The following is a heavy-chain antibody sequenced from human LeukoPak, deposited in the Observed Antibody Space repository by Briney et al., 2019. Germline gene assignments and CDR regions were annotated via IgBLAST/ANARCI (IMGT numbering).Heavy chain of an antibody. J-gene: IGHJ4*01. D-gene: IGHD4-17*01. CDR3: VRGLHDYGDSNYYFDQ. V-gene: IGHV3-49*03. CDR1: AFTFGDYG. CDR2: IRKKAYVETA. Sequence: SLRLSCTASTSAFTFGDYGWSWFRQAPGKGLEWVSLIRKKAYVETAEYAASVRGRFTISRDDAKSIAYLQMNSLRTEDTALYYCVRGLHDYGDSNYYFDQGGQGTLVTVSS.